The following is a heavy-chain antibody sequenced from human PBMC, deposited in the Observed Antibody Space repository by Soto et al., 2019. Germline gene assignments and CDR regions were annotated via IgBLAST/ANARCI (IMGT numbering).Heavy chain of an antibody. V-gene: IGHV5-51*01. Sequence: GESLKISCKGSGYNYDTYWIAWVRQMPGKGLEWMGIIFPRDSDTRYRPSFQGQVTISADRSTTTAYLQWYSLKASDTAMYYCARSYYDSSGYYYDMDYWGQGTLVTVSS. CDR2: IFPRDSDT. J-gene: IGHJ4*02. D-gene: IGHD3-22*01. CDR3: ARSYYDSSGYYYDMDY. CDR1: GYNYDTYW.